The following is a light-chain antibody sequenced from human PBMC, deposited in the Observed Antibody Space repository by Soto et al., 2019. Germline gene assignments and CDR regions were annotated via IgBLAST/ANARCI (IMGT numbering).Light chain of an antibody. Sequence: DIQMTQSPSALSASVGDRVTITCRASQAIGTSLLWFQQKPGKVPKRLIYAASTLQSGVPSRFSGSGSGTEFTLTISSLQPEDFATYYCLQHATYPITFGPGTKVDIK. J-gene: IGKJ3*01. V-gene: IGKV1-17*03. CDR3: LQHATYPIT. CDR2: AAS. CDR1: QAIGTS.